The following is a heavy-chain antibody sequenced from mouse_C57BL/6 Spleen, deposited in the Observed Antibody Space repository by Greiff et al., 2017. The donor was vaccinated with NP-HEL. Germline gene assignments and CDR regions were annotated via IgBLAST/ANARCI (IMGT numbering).Heavy chain of an antibody. Sequence: QVHVKQSGAELAKPGASVKLSCKASGYTFTSYWMHWVKQRPGQGLEWIGYINPSSGYTKYNQKFKDKATLTADKSSSTAYMQLSSLTYEDSAVYDCARWVPFLYCDYWGQGTTLTVSS. CDR3: ARWVPFLYCDY. D-gene: IGHD2-14*01. J-gene: IGHJ2*01. CDR1: GYTFTSYW. V-gene: IGHV1-7*01. CDR2: INPSSGYT.